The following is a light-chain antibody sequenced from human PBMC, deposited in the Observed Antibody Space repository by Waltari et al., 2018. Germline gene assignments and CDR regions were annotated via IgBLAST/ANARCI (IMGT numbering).Light chain of an antibody. CDR2: GAA. Sequence: SVSPGERATLSCRASQSVSSNLAWYQQKPGLAPRLLIYGAATRATGIPARFSGSGSGTEFTLTISSLQSEDFAVYYCQQYNNWPPYTFGQGTKLEIK. J-gene: IGKJ2*01. CDR1: QSVSSN. CDR3: QQYNNWPPYT. V-gene: IGKV3D-15*01.